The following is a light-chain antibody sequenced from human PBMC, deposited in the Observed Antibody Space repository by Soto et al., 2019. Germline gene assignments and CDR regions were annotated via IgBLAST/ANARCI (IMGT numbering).Light chain of an antibody. V-gene: IGKV3-15*01. J-gene: IGKJ4*01. CDR3: QQYNNWPLT. CDR1: QSVRSD. Sequence: EIVLTQSPATLSVSPGDRATLSCRASQSVRSDLAWLQQKPGQAPRLLIYDASTRATGIPARFSGSVSGTEFTLPIRSLQSEDFAIYYCQQYNNWPLTFGGGTKVEIK. CDR2: DAS.